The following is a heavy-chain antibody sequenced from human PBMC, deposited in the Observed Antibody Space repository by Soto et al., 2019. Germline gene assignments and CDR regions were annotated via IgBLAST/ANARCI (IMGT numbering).Heavy chain of an antibody. D-gene: IGHD6-19*01. CDR2: ISSSGRSI. Sequence: QVQLVESGGGLVKPGGSLRLSCAASGFTLSDYYMIWIRRAPGKGLEWVSYISSSGRSIYYADSVKGRFTISRDNAKNSLYLQMNSLRAEDTAVYHCVRRGSSGWYESYFDYWGQGTLVTVSS. CDR3: VRRGSSGWYESYFDY. V-gene: IGHV3-11*01. J-gene: IGHJ4*02. CDR1: GFTLSDYY.